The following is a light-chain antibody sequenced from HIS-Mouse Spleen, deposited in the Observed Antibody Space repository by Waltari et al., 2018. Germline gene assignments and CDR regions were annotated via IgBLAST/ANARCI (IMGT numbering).Light chain of an antibody. V-gene: IGLV3-19*01. Sequence: SSELTQDPAVSVALGQTVRITCQGDSLRSYYASWYQQKPGQAPVLVIYGKNNRPSGIPDRFSASRSGNTASLTITGAQAEDEADYYCNSRDSSGNHWVFGGGTKLTVL. CDR1: SLRSYY. CDR2: GKN. J-gene: IGLJ3*02. CDR3: NSRDSSGNHWV.